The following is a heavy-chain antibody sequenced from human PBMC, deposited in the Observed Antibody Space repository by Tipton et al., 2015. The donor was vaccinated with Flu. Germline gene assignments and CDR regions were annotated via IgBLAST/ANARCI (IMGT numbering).Heavy chain of an antibody. CDR1: GGSINSSSYY. V-gene: IGHV4-39*07. CDR2: LHYRGST. J-gene: IGHJ4*02. Sequence: TLSLTCTVSGGSINSSSYYWGWIRQPPGKGLEWIGSLHYRGSTYYNPPLKTRVTISGDTSKNQFFLRVDSVTAADTAVYFCARGSGSGTFMIFDLWGQRTLVTVSS. CDR3: ARGSGSGTFMIFDL. D-gene: IGHD3-10*01.